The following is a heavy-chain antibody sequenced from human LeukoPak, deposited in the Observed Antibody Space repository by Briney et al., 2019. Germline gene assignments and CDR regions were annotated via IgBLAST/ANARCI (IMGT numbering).Heavy chain of an antibody. Sequence: SQTLSLTCTVSGGSISSGDYYWSWIRQPPGKGLEWIGYIYYSGSTYYNPSPKSRVTISVDTSKNQFSLKLSSVTAADTAVYYCARGYYDILTGYYRLSYYFDYWGQGTLVTVSS. D-gene: IGHD3-9*01. CDR3: ARGYYDILTGYYRLSYYFDY. CDR2: IYYSGST. CDR1: GGSISSGDYY. J-gene: IGHJ4*02. V-gene: IGHV4-30-4*08.